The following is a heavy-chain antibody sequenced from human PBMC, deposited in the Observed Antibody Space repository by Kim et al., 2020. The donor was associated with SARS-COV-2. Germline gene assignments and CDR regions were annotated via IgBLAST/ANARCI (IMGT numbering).Heavy chain of an antibody. V-gene: IGHV1-18*01. CDR1: GYTFTSYG. J-gene: IGHJ6*02. CDR3: ARDHLVRGVIWAIGMDV. D-gene: IGHD3-10*01. Sequence: ASVKVSCKASGYTFTSYGISWVRQAPGQGLEWMGWISAYNGNTNYAQKLQGRVTMTTDTSTSTAYMELRSLRSDDTAVYYCARDHLVRGVIWAIGMDVWGQGTTVTVSS. CDR2: ISAYNGNT.